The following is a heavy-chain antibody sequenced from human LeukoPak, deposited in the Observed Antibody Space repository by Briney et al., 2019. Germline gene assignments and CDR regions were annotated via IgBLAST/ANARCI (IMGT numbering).Heavy chain of an antibody. CDR2: INHSGST. J-gene: IGHJ5*02. CDR3: ALGGGGYPKFS. D-gene: IGHD1-26*01. CDR1: GGSFSGYY. Sequence: PSETLSLTCAVYGGSFSGYYWSWIRQPPGKGLEWIGEINHSGSTYYNPSLKSRVTMSVDTSKKQISLKLSSVTAADTAVYYCALGGGGYPKFSWGQGALVTVSS. V-gene: IGHV4-34*01.